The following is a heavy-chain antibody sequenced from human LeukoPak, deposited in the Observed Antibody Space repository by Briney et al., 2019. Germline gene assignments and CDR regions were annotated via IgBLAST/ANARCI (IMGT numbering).Heavy chain of an antibody. Sequence: SETLSLTCTVSGGSIISSSYYWGWIRQPPGKGPEWIGNINYSGTTYYNPSLRSRVTISVDTSNNHFTLKLRSVTAADTAVYYCARLSQFASSFYFEYWGQGILVPVSS. CDR1: GGSIISSSYY. V-gene: IGHV4-39*02. CDR3: ARLSQFASSFYFEY. CDR2: INYSGTT. D-gene: IGHD2-2*01. J-gene: IGHJ4*02.